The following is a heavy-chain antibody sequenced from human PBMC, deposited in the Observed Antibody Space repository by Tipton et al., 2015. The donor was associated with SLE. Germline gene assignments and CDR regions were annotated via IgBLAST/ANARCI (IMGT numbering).Heavy chain of an antibody. CDR3: ARGRLCGGDCSYYFDY. CDR2: IYYSGST. J-gene: IGHJ4*02. Sequence: LRLSCTVSGGSISSGGYYWSWIRQHPGKDLEWIGYIYYSGSTYYNPSLKSRVTISVDTSKNQFSVKLSSVTAADTAVYYCARGRLCGGDCSYYFDYWGQGTLVTVSS. V-gene: IGHV4-31*03. CDR1: GGSISSGGYY. D-gene: IGHD2-21*01.